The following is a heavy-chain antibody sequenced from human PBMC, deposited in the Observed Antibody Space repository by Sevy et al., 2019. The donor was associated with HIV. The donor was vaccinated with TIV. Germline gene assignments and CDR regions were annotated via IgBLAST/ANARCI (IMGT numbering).Heavy chain of an antibody. CDR2: IYYSGST. CDR3: ARRRVEDYYGSGTPPLVNGPFDI. V-gene: IGHV4-39*01. Sequence: SETLSLTCTVSRGSISNSDSYWGWIRQPPGKGLGWIGTIYYSGSTYYNPSLKSRVTLSVDTSKNQFSLKVNSVTAADTALYYCARRRVEDYYGSGTPPLVNGPFDIWGQGTMVTVSS. D-gene: IGHD3-10*01. J-gene: IGHJ3*02. CDR1: RGSISNSDSY.